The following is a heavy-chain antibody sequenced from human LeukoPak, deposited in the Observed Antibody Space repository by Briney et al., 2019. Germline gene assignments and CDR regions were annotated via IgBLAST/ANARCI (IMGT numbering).Heavy chain of an antibody. CDR2: ISGSGGST. Sequence: GGSLRLSCAASGFTFSSYAMSWVRQAPGKGLEWVSAISGSGGSTYYADSVKGRFTISRDNSKNTLSLQMNRLRAEDTAVYYCAKDLASSSWRSPAFDIWGQGTMVTVSS. V-gene: IGHV3-23*01. CDR3: AKDLASSSWRSPAFDI. D-gene: IGHD6-13*01. CDR1: GFTFSSYA. J-gene: IGHJ3*02.